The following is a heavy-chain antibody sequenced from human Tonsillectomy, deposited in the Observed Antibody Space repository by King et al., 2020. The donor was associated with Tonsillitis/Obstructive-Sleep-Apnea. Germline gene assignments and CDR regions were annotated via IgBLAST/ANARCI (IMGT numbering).Heavy chain of an antibody. J-gene: IGHJ4*02. CDR2: INHSGST. V-gene: IGHV4-34*01. D-gene: IGHD2-2*02. CDR3: ATTPSYCSSTSCYTPPFDY. Sequence: VQLQQWGAGLLKPSETLCLTCAVYGGSFSGYYWSWIRQPPGKGLEWIGEINHSGSTNYNPSLKSRVTISVDTSKNQFSLKLSSVTAADTAVYYCATTPSYCSSTSCYTPPFDYWGQGTLVTVSS. CDR1: GGSFSGYY.